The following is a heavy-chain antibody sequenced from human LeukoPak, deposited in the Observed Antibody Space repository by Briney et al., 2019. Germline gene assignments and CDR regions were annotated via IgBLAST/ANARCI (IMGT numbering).Heavy chain of an antibody. V-gene: IGHV4-34*01. D-gene: IGHD5-24*01. Sequence: SETLSLTCAVYGGSFSGYYWSWIRQPPGKGLEWIGEINHSGSTNYNPSLKSRVTISLDTSKNQFSLKLSSVTTADTAVYYCAPGEGAEMELIGYWGQGTLVTVSS. J-gene: IGHJ4*02. CDR2: INHSGST. CDR3: APGEGAEMELIGY. CDR1: GGSFSGYY.